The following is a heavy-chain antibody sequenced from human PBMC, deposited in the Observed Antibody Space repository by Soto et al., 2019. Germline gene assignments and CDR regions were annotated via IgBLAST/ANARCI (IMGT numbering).Heavy chain of an antibody. CDR1: GFSLATIGAG. Sequence: QITLKESGPTLVKATQTLTLTCSFSGFSLATIGAGVAWVRQPPGKALEWLALIYWSDDKRYRPSLTHRLAISKDTSKSHVVLTMTSVDPSDTATYYCTHRRISISGAPFDYWGQGALVTVSS. D-gene: IGHD3-3*01. CDR3: THRRISISGAPFDY. CDR2: IYWSDDK. V-gene: IGHV2-5*01. J-gene: IGHJ4*02.